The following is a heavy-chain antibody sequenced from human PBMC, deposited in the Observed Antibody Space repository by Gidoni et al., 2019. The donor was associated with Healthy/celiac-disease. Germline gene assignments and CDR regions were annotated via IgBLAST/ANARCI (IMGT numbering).Heavy chain of an antibody. CDR1: GFTSTGYY. D-gene: IGHD1-20*01. CDR2: INPNSGGT. V-gene: IGHV1-2*02. J-gene: IGHJ4*02. Sequence: QVQLVQSGAEVTKPGAPVKVSCKASGFTSTGYYMHWVRQAPGQGLEWMGWINPNSGGTNYAQKFQGRVTMTRDTSISTAYMELSRLGSDDTAVYYCARVTLTGTTRDDYWGQGTLVTVSS. CDR3: ARVTLTGTTRDDY.